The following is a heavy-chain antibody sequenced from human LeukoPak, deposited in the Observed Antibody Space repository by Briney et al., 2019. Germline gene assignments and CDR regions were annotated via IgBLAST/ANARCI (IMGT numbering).Heavy chain of an antibody. Sequence: PGGSLRLSCAASGFTFSSYSMNWVRQAPGKGLEWVSSISSSSSYMYYADSVKGRFTISRDNAKNSLYLQMNSLRAEDTALYYCAKDIGTNPTYFDYWGQGTLVTVSS. CDR3: AKDIGTNPTYFDY. D-gene: IGHD1-1*01. J-gene: IGHJ4*02. CDR1: GFTFSSYS. CDR2: ISSSSSYM. V-gene: IGHV3-21*04.